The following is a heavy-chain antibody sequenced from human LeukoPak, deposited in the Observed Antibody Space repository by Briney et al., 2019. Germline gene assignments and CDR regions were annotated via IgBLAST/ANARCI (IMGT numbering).Heavy chain of an antibody. CDR2: IIPIFGTA. CDR1: GGTFSSYA. D-gene: IGHD5-12*01. Sequence: GASVKVSCKASGGTFSSYAISWVRQAPGQGLEWMGRIIPIFGTANYAQKFQGRVTTTTDESTSTAYMELSSLRSEDTAVYYCARDQEWLRFDYWGQGTLVTVSS. CDR3: ARDQEWLRFDY. V-gene: IGHV1-69*05. J-gene: IGHJ4*02.